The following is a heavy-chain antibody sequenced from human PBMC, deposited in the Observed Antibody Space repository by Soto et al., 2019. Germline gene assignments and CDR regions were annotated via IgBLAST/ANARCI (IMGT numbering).Heavy chain of an antibody. D-gene: IGHD3-3*02. CDR2: IFYLGSS. CDR1: GDSIISSDFY. J-gene: IGHJ5*02. CDR3: ARHSLALRKNNWFDP. V-gene: IGHV4-39*01. Sequence: LSLTCTVSGDSIISSDFYWGWVRQPPGKGLEWIGSIFYLGSSYYNPSLKSRVTMSVDTSKNQFSLRLRSVTAADTALYFCARHSLALRKNNWFDPWGQGIMVTV.